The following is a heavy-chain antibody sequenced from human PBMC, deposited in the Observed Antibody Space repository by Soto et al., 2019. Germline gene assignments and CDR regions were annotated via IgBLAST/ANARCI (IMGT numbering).Heavy chain of an antibody. D-gene: IGHD1-26*01. CDR3: ATEGGYSGSNFYGAY. Sequence: EVQLVESGGGLAEPGGSLRLSCAGYGFTVSDAWMAWVRQAPGKGLEWVGRIKARNAGSTTDYATSVTGRFTISTDDSENTLYLQMNSLKTEDTSVYYCATEGGYSGSNFYGAYWGQGILVTVSS. CDR1: GFTVSDAW. V-gene: IGHV3-15*01. CDR2: IKARNAGSTT. J-gene: IGHJ4*02.